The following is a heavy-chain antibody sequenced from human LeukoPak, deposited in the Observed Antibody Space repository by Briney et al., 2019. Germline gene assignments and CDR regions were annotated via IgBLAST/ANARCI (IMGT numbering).Heavy chain of an antibody. D-gene: IGHD3-16*01. CDR3: ARDFGGFSTKADAFDI. CDR2: INPNSGGT. J-gene: IGHJ3*02. Sequence: ASVKVSCKASGYTFTGYYMHWVRQAPGQGLEWMGWINPNSGGTNYAQKFQGRVTMTRDTSISTAYMELSRLRSDDTAVYYCARDFGGFSTKADAFDIWGQGTMVTVSS. V-gene: IGHV1-2*02. CDR1: GYTFTGYY.